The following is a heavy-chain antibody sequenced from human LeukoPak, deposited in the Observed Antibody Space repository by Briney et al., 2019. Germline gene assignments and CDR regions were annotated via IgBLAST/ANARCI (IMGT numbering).Heavy chain of an antibody. Sequence: GESLMISCAASGFTFSSYVLHWVRQAPGKGLEYVSGISVNGDSTYYADFVKGRFTMSRDNSRNTLNLQMGSLRAEDTAVYYCARIGPGGHFDYWGQGTLVTVSS. CDR3: ARIGPGGHFDY. CDR1: GFTFSSYV. D-gene: IGHD3-16*01. V-gene: IGHV3-64*02. J-gene: IGHJ4*02. CDR2: ISVNGDST.